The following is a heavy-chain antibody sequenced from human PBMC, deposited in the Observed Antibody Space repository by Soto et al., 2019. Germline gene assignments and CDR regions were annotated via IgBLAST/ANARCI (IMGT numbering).Heavy chain of an antibody. V-gene: IGHV1-3*01. J-gene: IGHJ4*02. D-gene: IGHD1-26*01. CDR1: GYTFTSYA. CDR2: INAGNGNT. CDR3: ARDFTGIYLGLDY. Sequence: QVQLVQSGAEVKKPGASVKVSCKASGYTFTSYAMHWVRQAPGQRLEWMGWINAGNGNTKYSQKFQGRVTITRDTSASTAYMELSSLRSEDTALYYCARDFTGIYLGLDYWGQGTLVTVSS.